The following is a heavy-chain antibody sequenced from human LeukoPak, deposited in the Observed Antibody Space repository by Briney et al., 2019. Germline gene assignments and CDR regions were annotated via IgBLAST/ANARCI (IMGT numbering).Heavy chain of an antibody. V-gene: IGHV3-30*02. CDR2: IRYDGSNK. CDR1: GFTFSSYG. J-gene: IGHJ4*02. CDR3: AKGAYYDSSGWH. Sequence: PGGSLRLSCAASGFTFSSYGMHWVRQAPGKGLEWVAFIRYDGSNKYYADSVKGRFTISRDNSKNTLYLQMNSLRAEDTAVYYCAKGAYYDSSGWHWGQGTLVTVSS. D-gene: IGHD3-22*01.